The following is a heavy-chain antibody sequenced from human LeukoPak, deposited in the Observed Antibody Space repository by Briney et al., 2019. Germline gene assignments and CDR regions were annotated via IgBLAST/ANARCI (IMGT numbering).Heavy chain of an antibody. Sequence: LPGGSLRLSCAASGFTFSSYEMNWVRQAPGKGLEWVSYISSSGSTIYYADSVKGRFTISRDNAKNSLYLQMNSLRAEDTAVYYCAKVSVWYGSGSLDYWGQGTLVTVSS. CDR1: GFTFSSYE. J-gene: IGHJ4*02. V-gene: IGHV3-48*03. CDR2: ISSSGSTI. CDR3: AKVSVWYGSGSLDY. D-gene: IGHD3-10*01.